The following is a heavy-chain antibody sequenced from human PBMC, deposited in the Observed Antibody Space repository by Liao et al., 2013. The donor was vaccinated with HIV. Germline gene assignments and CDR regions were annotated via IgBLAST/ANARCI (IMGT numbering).Heavy chain of an antibody. CDR3: ARDGGPRRLLSFDY. J-gene: IGHJ4*02. CDR2: IYYSGST. V-gene: IGHV4-59*01. Sequence: QLQLQESGPGLVKPSETLSLTCTVSGGSISSYYWSWIRQPPGKGLEWIGYIYYSGSTSYNPSLKSRVTISVDTSKNHFSLKLSSVTAADTAVYYCARDGGPRRLLSFDYWGQGTLVTVSS. CDR1: GGSISSYY. D-gene: IGHD3-3*01.